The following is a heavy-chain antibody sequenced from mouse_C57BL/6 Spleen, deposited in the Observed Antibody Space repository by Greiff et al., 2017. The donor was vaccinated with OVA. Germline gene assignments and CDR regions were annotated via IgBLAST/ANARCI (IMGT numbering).Heavy chain of an antibody. CDR3: ARKGYYLGFDV. CDR1: GYTFTSYW. V-gene: IGHV1-52*01. J-gene: IGHJ1*03. CDR2: IDPSDSET. Sequence: QVQLQQPGAELVRPGSSVKLSCKASGYTFTSYWMHWVKQRPIQGLEWIGNIDPSDSETHYNQKFKDKATLTVDKSSSTAYMQLSSLTSEDSAVYYCARKGYYLGFDVWGTGTTVTVSS. D-gene: IGHD2-3*01.